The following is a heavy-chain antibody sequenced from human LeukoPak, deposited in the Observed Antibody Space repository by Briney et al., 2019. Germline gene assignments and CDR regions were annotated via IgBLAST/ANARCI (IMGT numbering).Heavy chain of an antibody. V-gene: IGHV3-23*01. J-gene: IGHJ4*02. CDR1: GFTFSSYA. CDR2: ISGSGGST. Sequence: GGSLRLSCAASGFTFSSYAMSWVRQAPGKGLEWVSAISGSGGSTYYADSVKGRFTISRDNSKNTLYLQMNSLRAEDTAVCYCAKDGGTLPSTTSYYFDYWGQGTLVTVSS. CDR3: AKDGGTLPSTTSYYFDY. D-gene: IGHD3-16*01.